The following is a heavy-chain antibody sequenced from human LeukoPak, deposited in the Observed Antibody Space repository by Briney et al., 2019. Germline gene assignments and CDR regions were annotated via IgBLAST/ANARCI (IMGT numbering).Heavy chain of an antibody. CDR1: GYTFTGYY. Sequence: ASVKVSCKASGYTFTGYYMHWVRQAPGQGLEWMGWINPSSGDTNYAQKFQGRVTMTRDTSISTAYMELIRLRSDDTAVYYCAGVKVDTVTTSKQHFYYSYYYIDVWDKGTTVTVSS. D-gene: IGHD4-17*01. J-gene: IGHJ6*03. CDR3: AGVKVDTVTTSKQHFYYSYYYIDV. V-gene: IGHV1-2*02. CDR2: INPSSGDT.